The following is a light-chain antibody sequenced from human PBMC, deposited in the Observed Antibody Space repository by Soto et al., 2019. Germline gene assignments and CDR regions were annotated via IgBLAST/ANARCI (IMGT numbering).Light chain of an antibody. CDR2: TNN. CDR3: AAWDDSLNGPV. Sequence: QLVLTQPPSASGTPGQRVTISCSGSSSNIASNTVNWYQQLPGTAPKLLIHTNNQRPSGVPDRFSGSKSGTSASLAISGLQSEDEADYYCAAWDDSLNGPVFGGGTKLTVL. V-gene: IGLV1-44*01. J-gene: IGLJ3*02. CDR1: SSNIASNT.